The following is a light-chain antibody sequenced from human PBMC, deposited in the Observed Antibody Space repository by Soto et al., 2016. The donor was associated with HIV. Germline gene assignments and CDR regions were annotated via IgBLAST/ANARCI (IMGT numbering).Light chain of an antibody. CDR1: SLRFYD. J-gene: IGLJ2*01. V-gene: IGLV3-19*01. CDR3: DSRDSTNKYVI. CDR2: GRD. Sequence: SSELTQDPAVSVALGQTVTITCQGDSLRFYDASWFQQKPGQAPLLVIYGRDSRPSEIPNRFSGSSSGNTASLTITGAQAEDEADYYCDSRDSTNKYVIFGGGTKLTRP.